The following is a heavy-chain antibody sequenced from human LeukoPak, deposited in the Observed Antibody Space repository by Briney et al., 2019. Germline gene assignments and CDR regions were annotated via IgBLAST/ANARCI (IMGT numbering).Heavy chain of an antibody. Sequence: PSETLSLTCAVYGESHNSYYWSWVRQPPGEGLEWIGEIYESGTTEYNPALKSRVTISMVPSKQQFPLSLSSVTAADTAVYYCARGAWATRLGSWGLGTPVIVSS. CDR1: GESHNSYY. J-gene: IGHJ4*02. CDR2: IYESGTT. D-gene: IGHD2-15*01. CDR3: ARGAWATRLGS. V-gene: IGHV4-34*01.